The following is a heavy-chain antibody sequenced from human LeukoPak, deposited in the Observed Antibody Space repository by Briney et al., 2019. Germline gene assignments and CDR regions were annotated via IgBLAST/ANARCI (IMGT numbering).Heavy chain of an antibody. J-gene: IGHJ4*02. Sequence: GESLKISCKGSGYRFSNYWIGWVRQMPGKGLEWMGVTGFSDTRYSPSLQGQVSMSVDRSINTAYLQWGSLKASDTAVYYCARYLGTGTPFDYWGQGTLVTVSS. CDR1: GYRFSNYW. V-gene: IGHV5-51*01. D-gene: IGHD3-16*01. CDR2: TGFSDT. CDR3: ARYLGTGTPFDY.